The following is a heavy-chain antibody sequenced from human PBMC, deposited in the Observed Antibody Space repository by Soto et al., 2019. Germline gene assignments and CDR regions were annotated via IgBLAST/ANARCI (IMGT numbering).Heavy chain of an antibody. D-gene: IGHD4-17*01. J-gene: IGHJ4*02. CDR1: GGSISSYY. CDR2: IYYSGST. CDR3: ARQLNYGDLNYFDY. Sequence: SETLSLTCTVSGGSISSYYWSWIRQPPGKGLEWIGYIYYSGSTNYNPSLKSRVTISVDTSKNQFSLKLSSVTAADTAVYYCARQLNYGDLNYFDYWGQGTLVTVSS. V-gene: IGHV4-59*08.